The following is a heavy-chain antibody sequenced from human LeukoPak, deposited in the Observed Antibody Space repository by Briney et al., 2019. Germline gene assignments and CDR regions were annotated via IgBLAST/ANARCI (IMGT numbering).Heavy chain of an antibody. D-gene: IGHD1-26*01. J-gene: IGHJ3*02. CDR3: ARVRRSVGANIPGGAFDI. CDR1: GGSISSGSYY. V-gene: IGHV4-61*02. Sequence: KPSETLSLTCTVSGGSISSGSYYWSWIRQPAGKGLEWIGRIYTSGSTNYNPSLKSRVTISVDTSKNQFSLKLSSVTAADTAVYYCARVRRSVGANIPGGAFDIWGQGTMVTVSS. CDR2: IYTSGST.